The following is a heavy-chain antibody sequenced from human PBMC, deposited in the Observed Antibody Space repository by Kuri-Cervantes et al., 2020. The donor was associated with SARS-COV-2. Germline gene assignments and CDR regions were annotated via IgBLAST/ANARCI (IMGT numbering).Heavy chain of an antibody. CDR1: GFTFSSYD. V-gene: IGHV3-13*04. D-gene: IGHD6-13*01. CDR3: ASEAVAGSNWFDP. J-gene: IGHJ5*02. Sequence: GSLRLSCAASGFTFSSYDMHWVRQATGKGLEWVSGIGTAGDTYYPGSVKGRFTTSRENAKNSLYLQMNSLRAGDTAVYYCASEAVAGSNWFDPWGQGTLVTVSS. CDR2: IGTAGDT.